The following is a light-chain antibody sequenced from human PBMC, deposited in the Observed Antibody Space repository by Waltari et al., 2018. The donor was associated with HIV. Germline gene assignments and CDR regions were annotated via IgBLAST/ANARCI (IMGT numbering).Light chain of an antibody. V-gene: IGKV1D-16*01. J-gene: IGKJ4*01. Sequence: DIQLTQSPSSVSASIGDRVTITCRAAEDVNIWLAWYHQRPGEAPRSLIYAAFTLQGGVPSRFSGSGFGTHFTLTIDNMQPEDFGTYYCQQYNRFPATFGGGTTVDI. CDR3: QQYNRFPAT. CDR2: AAF. CDR1: EDVNIW.